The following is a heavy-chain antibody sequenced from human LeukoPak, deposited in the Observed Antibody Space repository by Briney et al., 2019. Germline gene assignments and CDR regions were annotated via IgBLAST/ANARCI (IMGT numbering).Heavy chain of an antibody. Sequence: RGSLRLSCAVSGFLFASDAMRCVRQAPGEGLGWVACISGSGNRTYYADSVKGRFTISRDNSKNTLFLQMNSLRAEDTAVYYCARGYCSNTSCNYYYAMDVWGQGTTVTVSS. CDR3: ARGYCSNTSCNYYYAMDV. J-gene: IGHJ6*02. D-gene: IGHD2-2*01. V-gene: IGHV3-23*01. CDR1: GFLFASDA. CDR2: ISGSGNRT.